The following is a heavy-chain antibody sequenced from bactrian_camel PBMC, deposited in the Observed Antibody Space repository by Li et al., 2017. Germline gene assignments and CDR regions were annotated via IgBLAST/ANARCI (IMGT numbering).Heavy chain of an antibody. CDR3: GVHRRNSAGTCSGPPV. J-gene: IGHJ4*01. D-gene: IGHD2*01. CDR2: IQPFSDAK. CDR1: GEKFRFSF. V-gene: IGHV3S54*01. Sequence: HVQLVESGGGSVQAGGTLRLSCENSGEKFRFSFMAWFRQAPGKEREGVAIIQPFSDAKYYADSVKGRFTISQDKSKNMLNLQMNGLKTEDTAVYYCGVHRRNSAGTCSGPPVWGQGTQVTVS.